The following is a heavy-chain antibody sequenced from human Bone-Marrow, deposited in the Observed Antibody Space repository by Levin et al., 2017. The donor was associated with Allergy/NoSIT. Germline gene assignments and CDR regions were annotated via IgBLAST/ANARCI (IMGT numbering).Heavy chain of an antibody. J-gene: IGHJ4*02. CDR1: GYSISSGYY. D-gene: IGHD3-3*01. Sequence: SQTLSLTCAVSGYSISSGYYWGWIRQPPGKGLEWIGSIYHSGSTYYNPSLKSRVTISVDTSKNQFSLKLSSVTAADTAVYYCARGPYYDFWSGSVTPDYWGQGTLVTVSS. CDR2: IYHSGST. CDR3: ARGPYYDFWSGSVTPDY. V-gene: IGHV4-38-2*01.